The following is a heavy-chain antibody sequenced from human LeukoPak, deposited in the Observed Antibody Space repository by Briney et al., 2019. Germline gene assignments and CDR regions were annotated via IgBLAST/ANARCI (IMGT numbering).Heavy chain of an antibody. V-gene: IGHV3-30*18. CDR1: GFTFSSYG. CDR3: AKDIRAAGAPYFDY. CDR2: ISYDGSNK. D-gene: IGHD6-13*01. Sequence: PGGSLRLSCAASGFTFSSYGMHWVRQAPGKGLEWVAVISYDGSNKYYADSVKGRFTISRDNSKNTLYLQMNSLRAEDTAVYYCAKDIRAAGAPYFDYWGQGTLVTVSS. J-gene: IGHJ4*02.